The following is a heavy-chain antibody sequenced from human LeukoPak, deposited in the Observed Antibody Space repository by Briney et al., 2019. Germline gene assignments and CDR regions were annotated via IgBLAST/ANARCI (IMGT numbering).Heavy chain of an antibody. V-gene: IGHV4-59*12. CDR3: ARLTDYYDSSGYYYVVDY. CDR1: GGSISNKY. D-gene: IGHD3-22*01. J-gene: IGHJ4*02. Sequence: SETLSLTCTVSGGSISNKYWSWIRQPPGKGLEWIGYIYYSGSTNYNPSLKSRVTMSVDTSKNQFSLKLSSVTAADTAVYYCARLTDYYDSSGYYYVVDYWGQGTLVTVSS. CDR2: IYYSGST.